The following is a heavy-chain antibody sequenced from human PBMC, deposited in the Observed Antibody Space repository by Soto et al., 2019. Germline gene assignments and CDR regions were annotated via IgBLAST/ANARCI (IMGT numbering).Heavy chain of an antibody. CDR1: GYNFTTYW. Sequence: GESLKISCVTSGYNFTTYWVAWVRQMPGKGLECLGIFYPGDSDATYGPSFLGQVTISADRSISTAYLQWSSLKASDTAMYYCARVEASTAEYWGQGALVTVSS. CDR3: ARVEASTAEY. D-gene: IGHD1-1*01. V-gene: IGHV5-51*01. J-gene: IGHJ4*02. CDR2: FYPGDSDA.